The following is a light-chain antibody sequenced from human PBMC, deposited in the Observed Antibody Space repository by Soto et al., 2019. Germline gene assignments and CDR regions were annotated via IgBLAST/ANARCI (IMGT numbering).Light chain of an antibody. J-gene: IGKJ4*01. Sequence: EIVLTQSPGTLSLSPGERATLSCRASQGVSSSYLAWYQQKPGQAPRLLIYGASSRATGIPARFSGSGSGTDFTLTISSLEPEDFAVYYCQQRIDWPLTFGGGTKVDIK. V-gene: IGKV3D-20*02. CDR1: QGVSSSY. CDR3: QQRIDWPLT. CDR2: GAS.